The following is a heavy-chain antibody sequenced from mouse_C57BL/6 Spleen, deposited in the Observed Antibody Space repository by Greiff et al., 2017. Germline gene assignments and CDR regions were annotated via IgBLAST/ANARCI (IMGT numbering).Heavy chain of an antibody. Sequence: VQLQQPGAELVRPGSSVKLSCKASGYTFTSYWMHWVKQRPIQGLEWIGNIDPSDSETHYNQKFKDKATLTVDKSSSTAYMQLSSLTSEDSAVYYCARRGGYYGNSDWYFDVWGTGTTVTVSS. V-gene: IGHV1-52*01. CDR3: ARRGGYYGNSDWYFDV. D-gene: IGHD2-1*01. J-gene: IGHJ1*03. CDR2: IDPSDSET. CDR1: GYTFTSYW.